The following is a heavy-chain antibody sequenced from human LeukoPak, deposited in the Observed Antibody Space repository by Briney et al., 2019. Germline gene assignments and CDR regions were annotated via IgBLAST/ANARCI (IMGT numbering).Heavy chain of an antibody. CDR1: GFTFSNAW. CDR3: LCHYGDYRDY. J-gene: IGHJ4*02. D-gene: IGHD4-17*01. Sequence: GGSLRLSCAASGFTFSNAWMSWVRQASGKGLEWVGHIKSKTDGGTTDYAAPVKGRFTISRDDSKNTLYLQMNSLKTEDTAVYYCLCHYGDYRDYWGQGTLVTVSS. V-gene: IGHV3-15*01. CDR2: IKSKTDGGTT.